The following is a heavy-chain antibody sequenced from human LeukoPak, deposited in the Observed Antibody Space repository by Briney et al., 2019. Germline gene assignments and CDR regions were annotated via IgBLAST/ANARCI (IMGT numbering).Heavy chain of an antibody. Sequence: GGSLRLSCAASGFTFSSFAMSWVRQAPGKGLEWVSIIGAGGSKTYYADSVKGRFTISRDNSKNTLYLQMNSLRAEDTAIYYCAKDRRLPWDYFDSWGQGTLVTVSS. CDR1: GFTFSSFA. D-gene: IGHD5-12*01. CDR2: IGAGGSKT. V-gene: IGHV3-23*01. CDR3: AKDRRLPWDYFDS. J-gene: IGHJ4*02.